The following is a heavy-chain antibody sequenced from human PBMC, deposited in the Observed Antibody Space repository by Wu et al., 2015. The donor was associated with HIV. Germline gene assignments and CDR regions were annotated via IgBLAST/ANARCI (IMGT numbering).Heavy chain of an antibody. CDR2: ISTNNGHT. CDR3: ARDRGGPYDAFDI. D-gene: IGHD3-10*01. V-gene: IGHV1-18*01. CDR1: GYTFMRYG. J-gene: IGHJ3*02. Sequence: QVQLVQSGGEVKKPGASMKVSCKASGYTFMRYGISWVRQAPGQGLEWVGWISTNNGHTNYAQKVQGRVTMTTDTSTSTAYMELRSLSSDDTAVYYCARDRGGPYDAFDIWGQGDNGHRLS.